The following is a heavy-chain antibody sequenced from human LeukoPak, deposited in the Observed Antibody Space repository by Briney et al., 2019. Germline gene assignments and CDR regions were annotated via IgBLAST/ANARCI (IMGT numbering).Heavy chain of an antibody. CDR2: ISGSGGST. J-gene: IGHJ4*02. V-gene: IGHV3-23*01. CDR3: VKDQDYYYVPDY. CDR1: GFTVSSKY. D-gene: IGHD3-10*02. Sequence: GGSLRLSCAASGFTVSSKYMSWVRQAPGKGLEWVSAISGSGGSTYYADSVKGRFTISRDNSKNTLYLQMNSLRAEDTAVYYCVKDQDYYYVPDYWGQGTLVTVSS.